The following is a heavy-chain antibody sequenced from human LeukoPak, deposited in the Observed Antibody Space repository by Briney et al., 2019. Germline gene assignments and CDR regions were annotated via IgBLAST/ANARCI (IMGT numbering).Heavy chain of an antibody. J-gene: IGHJ5*02. CDR2: IFYSGKT. CDR3: ARLWIVATWCDA. CDR1: NGSITSNSYY. V-gene: IGHV4-39*02. D-gene: IGHD2-2*03. Sequence: SETLSLTCTVSNGSITSNSYYWAWVRQPPGKGLEWIGTIFYSGKTYYSASLKSRVTVSLDTSKKNFSLRLSSVTAADTAVYYCARLWIVATWCDAWGQGALVTVSS.